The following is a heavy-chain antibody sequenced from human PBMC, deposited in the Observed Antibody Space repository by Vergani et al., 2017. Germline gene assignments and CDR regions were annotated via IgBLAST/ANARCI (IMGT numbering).Heavy chain of an antibody. CDR1: ELTLPHYY. Sequence: EVQLVESGGALVHPGGSLRLSVAASELTLPHYYMTWFRQAPGEGLVWVSRIPPDGSEVSYAGSVKGRFTFSRDNARNTLYLQMSSLRAEDTAVYYCARDLNWNFGDYWGQGTLVTVSS. CDR2: IPPDGSEV. D-gene: IGHD1-7*01. CDR3: ARDLNWNFGDY. V-gene: IGHV3-74*01. J-gene: IGHJ4*02.